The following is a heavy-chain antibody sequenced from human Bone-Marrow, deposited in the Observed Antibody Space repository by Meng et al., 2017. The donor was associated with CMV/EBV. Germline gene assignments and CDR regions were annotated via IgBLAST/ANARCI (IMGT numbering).Heavy chain of an antibody. CDR2: ISYDGSNK. CDR3: AKDRIKRMTTGFDY. CDR1: GFTFSSYA. D-gene: IGHD4-11*01. J-gene: IGHJ4*02. Sequence: GESLKISCAASGFTFSSYAMHWVRQAPGQGLEWVAVISYDGSNKYYADSVKGRFTISRDNSKNTLYPQMKRLRAEDTAVYYCAKDRIKRMTTGFDYWGQGTLVTVSS. V-gene: IGHV3-30-3*01.